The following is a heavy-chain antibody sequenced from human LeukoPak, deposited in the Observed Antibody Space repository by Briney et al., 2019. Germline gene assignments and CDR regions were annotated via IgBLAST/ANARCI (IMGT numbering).Heavy chain of an antibody. D-gene: IGHD1-26*01. V-gene: IGHV3-23*03. CDR3: ARGRKRGVGATMWALDI. Sequence: GGSLRLSCAASGLTFSLYAMTWVRQAPEKGLEWVSGISGSVGSTGSAANTYYADSVKGRFTISRDNSKNTLYLQMNSLRAEDTAVYYCARGRKRGVGATMWALDIWGQGTMVTVSS. CDR2: ISGSVGST. CDR1: GLTFSLYA. J-gene: IGHJ3*02.